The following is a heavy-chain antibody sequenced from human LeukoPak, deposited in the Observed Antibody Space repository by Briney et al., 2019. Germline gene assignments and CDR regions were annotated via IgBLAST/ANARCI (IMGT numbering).Heavy chain of an antibody. J-gene: IGHJ5*02. CDR2: IYYSGST. Sequence: SETLSLTCTVSGGSISSSSYYWGWIRQPPGKGLEWIGSIYYSGSTYYNPSLKSRVTMSVDTSKNQFSLKLSSVTAADTAVYYCARLGGVCSSTSCYPWGQGTLVTVSS. D-gene: IGHD2-2*01. CDR1: GGSISSSSYY. V-gene: IGHV4-39*07. CDR3: ARLGGVCSSTSCYP.